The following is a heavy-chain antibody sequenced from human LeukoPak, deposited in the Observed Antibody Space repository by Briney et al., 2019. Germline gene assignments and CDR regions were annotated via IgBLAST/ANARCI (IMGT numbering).Heavy chain of an antibody. CDR1: GFTFSSYS. V-gene: IGHV3-21*01. CDR3: ARGLSGRGYCSSTSCSYYYYMDV. Sequence: GGSLRLSCAASGFTFSSYSMNWVRQAPGKGLEWVSSISSSSSYIYYADSVKGRFTISRDNAKNSLYLQMNSLRAEDTAVYYCARGLSGRGYCSSTSCSYYYYMDVWGKGTTVTVSS. D-gene: IGHD2-2*01. J-gene: IGHJ6*03. CDR2: ISSSSSYI.